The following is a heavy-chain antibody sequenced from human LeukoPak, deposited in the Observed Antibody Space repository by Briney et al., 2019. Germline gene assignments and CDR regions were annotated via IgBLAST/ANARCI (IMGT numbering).Heavy chain of an antibody. V-gene: IGHV4-31*03. J-gene: IGHJ4*02. CDR3: ARVSYDFNYFDY. CDR1: GGSISSGGYY. CDR2: IYYSGST. D-gene: IGHD3-3*01. Sequence: PSETLSLTCTVSGGSISSGGYYWSWIRQHPGKGLEWIGYIYYSGSTYYNPSLKSRVTISVDTSKNQFSLKLSSVTAADAAVYYCARVSYDFNYFDYWGQGTLVTVSS.